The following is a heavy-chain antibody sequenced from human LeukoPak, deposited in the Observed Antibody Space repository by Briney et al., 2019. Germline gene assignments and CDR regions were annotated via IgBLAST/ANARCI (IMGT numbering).Heavy chain of an antibody. Sequence: PGGSLRLSCAASGFTFSSYSMNWVRQAPGKGLEWVSSISSSSSYIYYADSVKGRFTISRDNAKNSLYLQMSSLRAEDTAVYYCARASRGYCGGDCYSRLLAYWGQGTLVTVSS. V-gene: IGHV3-21*01. CDR3: ARASRGYCGGDCYSRLLAY. D-gene: IGHD2-21*02. CDR1: GFTFSSYS. J-gene: IGHJ4*02. CDR2: ISSSSSYI.